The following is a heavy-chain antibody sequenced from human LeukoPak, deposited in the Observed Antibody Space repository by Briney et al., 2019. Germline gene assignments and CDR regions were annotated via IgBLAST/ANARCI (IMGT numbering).Heavy chain of an antibody. Sequence: SETLSLTCTVSGGSISSSSYYWGWIRQPPGKGLEWIGSIYYSGSTYYNPSLKSRVTISVDTSKNQFSLKLSSVTAADTAVYYCARDGEYDSSGSGAFDIWGQGTMVTVSS. CDR3: ARDGEYDSSGSGAFDI. CDR1: GGSISSSSYY. V-gene: IGHV4-39*02. J-gene: IGHJ3*02. D-gene: IGHD3-22*01. CDR2: IYYSGST.